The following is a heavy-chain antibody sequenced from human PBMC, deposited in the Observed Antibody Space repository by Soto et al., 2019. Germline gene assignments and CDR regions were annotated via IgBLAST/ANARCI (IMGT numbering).Heavy chain of an antibody. CDR3: ARAVIAAAGKDYFDY. CDR2: INHSGST. V-gene: IGHV4-34*01. CDR1: GGSFSGYY. J-gene: IGHJ4*02. Sequence: SEPLSLPCAVYGGSFSGYYWSWIRQPPGKGLEWIGEINHSGSTNYNPSLKIRVTISVDTSKNQFSLKLSSVTAADTAVYYCARAVIAAAGKDYFDYWGQGTLVTVSS. D-gene: IGHD6-13*01.